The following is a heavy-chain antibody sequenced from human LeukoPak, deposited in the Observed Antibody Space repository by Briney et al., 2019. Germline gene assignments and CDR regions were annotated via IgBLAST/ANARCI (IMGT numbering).Heavy chain of an antibody. Sequence: GASVKVSCKASGYTFTSYYMNWVRQAPGQGLEWMGIINPSGGSTSYAQKFQGRVTTTRDTSTSTVCMELSSLRSEDTAVYYCARYALDYSIIGGYYYYYGMDVWGQGTTVTVSS. CDR1: GYTFTSYY. CDR3: ARYALDYSIIGGYYYYYGMDV. CDR2: INPSGGST. V-gene: IGHV1-46*01. J-gene: IGHJ6*02. D-gene: IGHD4-11*01.